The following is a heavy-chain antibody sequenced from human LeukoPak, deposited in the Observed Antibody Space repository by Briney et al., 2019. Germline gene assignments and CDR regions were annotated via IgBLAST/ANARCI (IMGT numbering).Heavy chain of an antibody. CDR2: IYSSGSTKYNT. CDR3: ARGDTAMDRLNWFDP. Sequence: SETLSLTCTVSGGSISDYCWSWIRQPPGKGLEWIGYIYSSGSTKYNTNYNPSLKSRVTISLDTSKNQFSLKVSSVTAADTAVYYCARGDTAMDRLNWFDPWGQGTLVTVSS. D-gene: IGHD5-18*01. V-gene: IGHV4-59*01. J-gene: IGHJ5*02. CDR1: GGSISDYC.